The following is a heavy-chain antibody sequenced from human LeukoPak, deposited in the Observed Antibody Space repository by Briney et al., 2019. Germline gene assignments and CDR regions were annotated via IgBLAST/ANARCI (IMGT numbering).Heavy chain of an antibody. D-gene: IGHD3-10*01. CDR1: GGSISSGGYS. CDR3: ARGPLGGSGSYSVDY. V-gene: IGHV4-30-2*01. Sequence: NPSETLSLTCAVSGGSISSGGYSWSWIRQPPGKGLEWIGYIYHSGSTYYNPSLKSRVTISVDRSKNQFSLKLSSMTAADTAVYYCARGPLGGSGSYSVDYWGQGTLVTVSS. J-gene: IGHJ4*02. CDR2: IYHSGST.